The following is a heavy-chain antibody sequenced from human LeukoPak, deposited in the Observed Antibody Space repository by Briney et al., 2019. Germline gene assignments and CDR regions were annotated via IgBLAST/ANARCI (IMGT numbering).Heavy chain of an antibody. D-gene: IGHD5-12*01. CDR1: GFSLSTSGVG. V-gene: IGHV4-61*08. J-gene: IGHJ6*03. Sequence: ESGPTLVNPTQTLTLTCTFSGFSLSTSGVGVGWIRQPPGKGLEWIGYIYYSGSTNYNPSLKNRVTISLDTSKNQFSLNLSSVTAADTAVYYCARAQENTGYEYYYYYMDVWGKGTTVTVSS. CDR2: IYYSGST. CDR3: ARAQENTGYEYYYYYMDV.